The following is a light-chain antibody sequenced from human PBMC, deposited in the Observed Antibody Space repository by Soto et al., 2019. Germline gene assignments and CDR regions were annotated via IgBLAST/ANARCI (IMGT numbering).Light chain of an antibody. Sequence: EIVLTQSPATLSLSPGERVTLSFRASQSVSSSYLTWYQQKPGQAPRLLIYGASTRATGIPARFSGSGSGTDFTLTISSLQPEDFAAYYCQQDYNLRTFGQGTKVDIK. CDR1: QSVSSSY. J-gene: IGKJ1*01. V-gene: IGKV3D-7*01. CDR3: QQDYNLRT. CDR2: GAS.